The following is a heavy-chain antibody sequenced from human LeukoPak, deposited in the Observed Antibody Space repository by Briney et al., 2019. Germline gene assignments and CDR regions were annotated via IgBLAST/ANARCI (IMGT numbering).Heavy chain of an antibody. J-gene: IGHJ4*02. CDR2: VGVGSTTL. Sequence: GGSLRLSCAASGFTFSRYAMNWVRQAPGKGLEWVSYVGVGSTTLYYADSVKGRFTISRDNAKNSLYLQMNSLRAEDTAVYYCARSNDILTGVPLDYWGQGTLVTVSS. V-gene: IGHV3-48*04. CDR1: GFTFSRYA. CDR3: ARSNDILTGVPLDY. D-gene: IGHD3-9*01.